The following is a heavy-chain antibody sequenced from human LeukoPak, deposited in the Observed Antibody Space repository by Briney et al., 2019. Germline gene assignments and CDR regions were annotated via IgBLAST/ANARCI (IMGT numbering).Heavy chain of an antibody. CDR1: GGSISSSSYD. CDR3: ARLGDSGGNFFDD. D-gene: IGHD4-23*01. Sequence: PSETLSLTCNVSGGSISSSSYDWAWTRQPPGKGLEWIGSIYYSGSTYYNPSLKSRLTISVDTSKNQFSLNLRSVTAADTAVYYCARLGDSGGNFFDDWGQGALVTVSS. J-gene: IGHJ4*02. CDR2: IYYSGST. V-gene: IGHV4-39*01.